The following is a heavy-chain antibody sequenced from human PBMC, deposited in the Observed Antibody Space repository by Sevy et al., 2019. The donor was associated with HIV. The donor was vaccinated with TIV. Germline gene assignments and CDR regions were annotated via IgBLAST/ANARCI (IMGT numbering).Heavy chain of an antibody. CDR3: ARDILAVAGTTPFDY. CDR1: GYTFTGYY. D-gene: IGHD6-19*01. V-gene: IGHV1-2*02. J-gene: IGHJ4*02. Sequence: ASVKVSCKASGYTFTGYYMHWVRQAPGQGLEWMGWINPNSGGTNYAQKFQGRVTMTGDTSISTAYMELSRLRSDDTAVYYCARDILAVAGTTPFDYWGQGTLVTVSS. CDR2: INPNSGGT.